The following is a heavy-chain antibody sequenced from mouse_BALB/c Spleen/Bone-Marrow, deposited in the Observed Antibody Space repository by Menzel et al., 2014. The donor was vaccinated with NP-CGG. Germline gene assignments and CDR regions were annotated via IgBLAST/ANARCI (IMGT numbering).Heavy chain of an antibody. J-gene: IGHJ3*01. CDR1: GYAFSSSW. Sequence: QVQLQQSGPELVKPGASVKISCKASGYAFSSSWVNWVKQRPGQGLEWIGRIYPGDGDTNYNGKFKGKATLTADKSSSTAYMQLSSLTSVDSAVYFCARSGSSWFAYWGQGTLVTVSA. V-gene: IGHV1-82*01. CDR2: IYPGDGDT. CDR3: ARSGSSWFAY. D-gene: IGHD1-1*01.